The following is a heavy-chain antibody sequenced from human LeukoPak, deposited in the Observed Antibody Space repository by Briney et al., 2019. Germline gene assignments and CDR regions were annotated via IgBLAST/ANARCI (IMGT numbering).Heavy chain of an antibody. CDR2: ISSDGSRV. D-gene: IGHD3-10*01. V-gene: IGHV3-74*01. CDR3: AREVRMVRGVYFDY. CDR1: GFTFSDYW. J-gene: IGHJ4*02. Sequence: GGSLRLSCAASGFTFSDYWMHWVRQAPGKGLVWVSRISSDGSRVTYADSVKGRFTISRDNAKNTLYLQMNSLRAEDTAVYYCAREVRMVRGVYFDYWGQGTLVIVSS.